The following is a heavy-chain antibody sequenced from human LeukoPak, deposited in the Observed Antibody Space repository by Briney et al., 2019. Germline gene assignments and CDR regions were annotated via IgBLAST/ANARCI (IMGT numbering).Heavy chain of an antibody. J-gene: IGHJ6*02. CDR1: GFTFNNYG. CDR2: ISYDGRNK. CDR3: ARDLSYYGMDV. Sequence: GKSLRLSCAASGFTFNNYGMHWVRQAPGKGLEWVAVISYDGRNKHYPDSVKGRFTISRDISTDTLWLQMDNLRTEDTAVYYCARDLSYYGMDVWGQGTTVTVSS. V-gene: IGHV3-30*03.